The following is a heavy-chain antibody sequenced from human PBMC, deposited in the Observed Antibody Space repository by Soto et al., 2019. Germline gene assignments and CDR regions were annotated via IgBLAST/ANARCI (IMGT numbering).Heavy chain of an antibody. Sequence: ASVKVSCKASGGTFSSYAISWVRQAPGQGLEWMGGIIPIFGTANYAQKFQGRVTITADESTSTAYMELSSLRSGDTAVYYCAAGVVISLSVFPNWFDPWGQGTLVTVSP. V-gene: IGHV1-69*13. J-gene: IGHJ5*02. CDR2: IIPIFGTA. D-gene: IGHD3-3*01. CDR3: AAGVVISLSVFPNWFDP. CDR1: GGTFSSYA.